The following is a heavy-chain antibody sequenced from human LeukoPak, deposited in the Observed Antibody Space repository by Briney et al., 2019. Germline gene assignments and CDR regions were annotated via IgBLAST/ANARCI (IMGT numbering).Heavy chain of an antibody. CDR3: AREHTYSSGWSRGYFDY. CDR1: GGSISSYY. V-gene: IGHV4-59*01. CDR2: IYYSGST. J-gene: IGHJ4*02. Sequence: KSSETLSLTCTVSGGSISSYYWNWIRQPPGKGLEWIGYIYYSGSTNYNPSLKSRVTISVDTSKNQFSLKLSSVTAADTAVYYCAREHTYSSGWSRGYFDYWGQGTLVTVSS. D-gene: IGHD6-19*01.